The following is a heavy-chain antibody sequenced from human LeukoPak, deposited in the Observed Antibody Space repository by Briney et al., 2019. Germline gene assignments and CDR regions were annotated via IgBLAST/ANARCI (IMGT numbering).Heavy chain of an antibody. J-gene: IGHJ4*02. CDR1: GFILSTYG. D-gene: IGHD3-10*01. CDR2: ISASGGVT. V-gene: IGHV3-23*01. CDR3: AREGGYGEKIDY. Sequence: PGGSLRLSCAASGFILSTYGMSWVRQAPGKGLEWVSAISASGGVTYYADSVKGRFTISRDNSKNILYLQVNSLRAEDTAVYYCAREGGYGEKIDYWGRGTLVTVSS.